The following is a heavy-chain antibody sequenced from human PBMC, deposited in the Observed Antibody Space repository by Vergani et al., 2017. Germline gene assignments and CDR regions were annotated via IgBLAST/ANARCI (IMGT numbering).Heavy chain of an antibody. CDR3: ARGQDRVRGVQFDY. CDR1: GYTFTSYD. Sequence: QVQLVQSGAEVKTPGASVKVSCKASGYTFTSYDINWVRQATGQGLEWMGWMNPNSGNTGYAQKFQGRVTMTRNTSISTAYMELISLRSEDTAVYYCARGQDRVRGVQFDYWGQGTLVTVSS. J-gene: IGHJ4*02. CDR2: MNPNSGNT. D-gene: IGHD3-10*01. V-gene: IGHV1-8*01.